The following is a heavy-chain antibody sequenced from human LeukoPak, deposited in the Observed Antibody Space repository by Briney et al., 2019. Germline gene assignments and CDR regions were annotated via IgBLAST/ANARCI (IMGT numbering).Heavy chain of an antibody. Sequence: SETLSLTCTVSGGSIIKYYWSWIRQPAGTGLEWVGRIYATGSTIYNPSLQSRLSMSVDTSKNQFSLRLTSVTAADTAVYYCARLKYYDSTGYSPGYYMDVWGKGITVTVSS. CDR2: IYATGST. J-gene: IGHJ6*03. V-gene: IGHV4-4*07. D-gene: IGHD3-22*01. CDR3: ARLKYYDSTGYSPGYYMDV. CDR1: GGSIIKYY.